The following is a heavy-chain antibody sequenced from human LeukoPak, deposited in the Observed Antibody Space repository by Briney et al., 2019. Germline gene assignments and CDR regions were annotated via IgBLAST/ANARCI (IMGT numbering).Heavy chain of an antibody. CDR1: GYTFTSYE. CDR3: ARTGTTVGDWIDP. D-gene: IGHD1-1*01. CDR2: INPNSGTT. Sequence: ASVKVSCKTSGYTFTSYEINWVRQAAGQGLEWVGWINPNSGTTGYAQKFQGRVTMTRNISMKVAFLELNNLTFDDTAVYYCARTGTTVGDWIDPWGRGTLITVSS. J-gene: IGHJ5*02. V-gene: IGHV1-8*01.